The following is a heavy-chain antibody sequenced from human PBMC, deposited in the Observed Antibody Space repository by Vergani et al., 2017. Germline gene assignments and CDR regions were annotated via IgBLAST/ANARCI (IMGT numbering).Heavy chain of an antibody. CDR1: GGSISSYY. CDR2: IYYSGST. CDR3: ARGGHDYGDYYAY. V-gene: IGHV4-59*01. Sequence: QVQLQESGPGLVKPSETLSLTCTVSGGSISSYYWSWIRQPPGTGLEWIGYIYYSGSTNYNPSLKSRVTISVDTSKNQFSLKLSSVTAADTAVYYCARGGHDYGDYYAYWGQGTLVTVSS. D-gene: IGHD4-17*01. J-gene: IGHJ4*02.